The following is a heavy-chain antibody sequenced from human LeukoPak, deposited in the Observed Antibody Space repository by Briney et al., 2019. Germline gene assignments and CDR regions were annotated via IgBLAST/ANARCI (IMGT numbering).Heavy chain of an antibody. J-gene: IGHJ5*02. D-gene: IGHD6-13*01. CDR2: ISSSGSTI. Sequence: PGGSLRLSCAASGFTFSSYEMNWVRQAPGKGLEWVSYISSSGSTIYYADSVKGRFTISRDNAKNSLYLQMNSLRAADTAVYYCARASLAAAGTIWFDPWGQGTLVTVSS. CDR3: ARASLAAAGTIWFDP. V-gene: IGHV3-48*03. CDR1: GFTFSSYE.